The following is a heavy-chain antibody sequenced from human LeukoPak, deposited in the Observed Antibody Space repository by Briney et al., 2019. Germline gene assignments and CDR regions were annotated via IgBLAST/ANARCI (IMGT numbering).Heavy chain of an antibody. Sequence: GGSRRLSCAVSGITLSNYGMSWVRQAPGKGLEWVAGISGSGGSTNYAGSVKGRFTISRDNRKNTLYLQMNSLRVEDTAVYFCAERGVVIRVILVGFHKEAYYFDSWGQGALVTVSS. CDR1: GITLSNYG. CDR2: ISGSGGST. V-gene: IGHV3-23*01. CDR3: AERGVVIRVILVGFHKEAYYFDS. D-gene: IGHD3-22*01. J-gene: IGHJ4*02.